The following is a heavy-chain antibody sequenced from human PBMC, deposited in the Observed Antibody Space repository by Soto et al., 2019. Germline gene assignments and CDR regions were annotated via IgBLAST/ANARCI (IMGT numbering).Heavy chain of an antibody. J-gene: IGHJ4*02. D-gene: IGHD3-22*01. Sequence: GGSLRLSCSASGFTFSSYDMHWVRQGTGKGLEWVSAIGTTGDTYYAGSVKGRFTISRENAKNSLYLQMNSLRAGDTAIYFCARAIGPTLFDFWGQGTLVTVSS. CDR2: IGTTGDT. V-gene: IGHV3-13*04. CDR3: ARAIGPTLFDF. CDR1: GFTFSSYD.